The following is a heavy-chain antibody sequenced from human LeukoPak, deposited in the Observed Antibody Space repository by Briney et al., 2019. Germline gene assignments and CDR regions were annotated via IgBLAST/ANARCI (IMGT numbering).Heavy chain of an antibody. Sequence: GGSLRLSCAASGFTVSSNYMSWVRQAPGKGLEWVSVIYSGGSTYYADSVKGRFTTSRHNSKNTLYLQMNSLRAEDTAVYYCARGPDYGSGSYLPFDSWGQGTLVTVSS. CDR2: IYSGGST. CDR1: GFTVSSNY. V-gene: IGHV3-53*04. J-gene: IGHJ4*02. D-gene: IGHD3-10*01. CDR3: ARGPDYGSGSYLPFDS.